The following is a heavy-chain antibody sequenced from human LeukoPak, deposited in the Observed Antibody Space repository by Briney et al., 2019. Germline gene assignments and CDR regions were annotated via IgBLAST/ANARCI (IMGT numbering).Heavy chain of an antibody. CDR1: GFTFSSYA. CDR3: ARQEGDWFDT. CDR2: ISTSSVYI. V-gene: IGHV3-21*01. Sequence: KPGGSLRLSCAASGFTFSSYAMHWVRQAPGKGLEWVSSISTSSVYIYYGDSVKGRFTISRDNAKNSLYLQMNSLRAEDTGVYYCARQEGDWFDTWGQGTRVTVSS. J-gene: IGHJ5*02.